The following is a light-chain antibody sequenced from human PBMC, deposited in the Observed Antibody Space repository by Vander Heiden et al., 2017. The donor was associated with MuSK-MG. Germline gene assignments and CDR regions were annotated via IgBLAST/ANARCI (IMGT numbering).Light chain of an antibody. Sequence: SSVLTQPPSASVAPGTTARITCRGTNIGSKSVHWYQQKPGQAPGRGNYDDSDRPSGIPERFSGANSGNTATLTISRVEAGDEADYDCQVWDSSSDQPVFGTGTKV. CDR3: QVWDSSSDQPV. CDR2: DDS. J-gene: IGLJ1*01. CDR1: NIGSKS. V-gene: IGLV3-21*04.